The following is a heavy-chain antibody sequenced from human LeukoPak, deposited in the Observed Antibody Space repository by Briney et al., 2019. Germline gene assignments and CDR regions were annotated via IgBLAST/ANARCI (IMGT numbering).Heavy chain of an antibody. V-gene: IGHV6-1*01. D-gene: IGHD6-13*01. Sequence: SQTLSLTCAISGDSVSSNSAAWNWIRQSPSRGLEWLGRTYYRSKWYNDYAVSVKSRITINPDTSKNQFSLQLNSVTPEDTAVYYCARMHLSSSSWYVGAYYFDYWGQGTLVTVSS. CDR3: ARMHLSSSSWYVGAYYFDY. J-gene: IGHJ4*02. CDR2: TYYRSKWYN. CDR1: GDSVSSNSAA.